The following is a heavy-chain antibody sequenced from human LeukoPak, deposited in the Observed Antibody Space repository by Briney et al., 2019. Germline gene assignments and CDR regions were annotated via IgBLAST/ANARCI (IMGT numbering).Heavy chain of an antibody. J-gene: IGHJ4*02. Sequence: GGSLRLSCAASGFTFSSYGMHWVRQAPGKGLEWVSATSGSGSSTYYADSVKGRFTISRDNSKNTLHLQMNSLRVEDTAVYYCAAIYCSSSSCYAFDYWGQGTLVTVSS. CDR1: GFTFSSYG. V-gene: IGHV3-23*01. CDR2: TSGSGSST. D-gene: IGHD2-2*01. CDR3: AAIYCSSSSCYAFDY.